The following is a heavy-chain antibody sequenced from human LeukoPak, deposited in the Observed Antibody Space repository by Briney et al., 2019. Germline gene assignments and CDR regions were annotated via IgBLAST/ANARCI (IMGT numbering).Heavy chain of an antibody. CDR3: ARVRPWDAYYFDY. Sequence: GWSLRLSCAASGFTVSSNYMSWVRQAPGKGLEWVSVIYSGGSTYYADSVKGRFTISRDNSKNTLYLQMNSLRAEDTAVYYCARVRPWDAYYFDYWGQGTLVTVSS. V-gene: IGHV3-66*01. D-gene: IGHD1-26*01. CDR1: GFTVSSNY. J-gene: IGHJ4*02. CDR2: IYSGGST.